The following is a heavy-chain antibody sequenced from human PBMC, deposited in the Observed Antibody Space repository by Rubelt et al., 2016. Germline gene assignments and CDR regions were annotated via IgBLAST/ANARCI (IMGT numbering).Heavy chain of an antibody. D-gene: IGHD2-2*01. V-gene: IGHV4-59*01. CDR3: ARGGASSKYFDS. CDR1: GGSISGSY. Sequence: QVHLQEPGPGLVKPSETLSLTCTVSGGSISGSYWSWIRQPPGKGLEWIGWIGYISDSGGIGYISDCGGTNSLSFLRRQVTMSLVRSKNQFSLKMSSVTDAYKAVYYGARGGASSKYFDSWGQGTLVAVSS. CDR2: ISDSGGIGYISDCGGT. J-gene: IGHJ4*02.